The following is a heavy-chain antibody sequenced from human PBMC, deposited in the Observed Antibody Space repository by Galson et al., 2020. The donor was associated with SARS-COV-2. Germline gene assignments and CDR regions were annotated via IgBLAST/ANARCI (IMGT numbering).Heavy chain of an antibody. V-gene: IGHV4-31*03. CDR3: ARDRRIFRRDRIYYYGVNV. D-gene: IGHD3-10*01. Sequence: ASETLSLTCIVSGDSIRSGGDRWAWIRQNPGKGLEWIGDIHYAGRASYNPSLKSRVVISVDTSKSQFSLMMSSMTAADTAVYYCARDRRIFRRDRIYYYGVNVWGQGTTVTV. CDR2: IHYAGRA. J-gene: IGHJ6*02. CDR1: GDSIRSGGDR.